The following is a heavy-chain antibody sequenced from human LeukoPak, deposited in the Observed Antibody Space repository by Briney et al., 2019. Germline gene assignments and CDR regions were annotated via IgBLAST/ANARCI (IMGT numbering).Heavy chain of an antibody. D-gene: IGHD3-3*01. J-gene: IGHJ4*02. V-gene: IGHV1-2*06. CDR2: ITPNSGDT. CDR3: ARELWSSDDY. CDR1: GYTFTCYY. Sequence: ASVKVSCKASGYTFTCYYMHWVRQAPGQGLEWMGRITPNSGDTNYAQKFQGRVTMTRDTSISTAYMELSRLRSEDTAVYYCARELWSSDDYWGQGTLVTVSS.